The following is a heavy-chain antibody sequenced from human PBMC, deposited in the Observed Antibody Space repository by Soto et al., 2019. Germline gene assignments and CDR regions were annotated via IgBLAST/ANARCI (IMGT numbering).Heavy chain of an antibody. CDR1: GGTFSSYA. Sequence: QVQLVQSGAEVKKPGSSVKVSCKASGGTFSSYAISWVRQAPGQGLEWMGGINPIFGTADYAQKFQGRVTITAGECTSTAYMELSSLRSEDTAVYYCAVTMTNYYYYGMDVWGQGTTVTVSS. J-gene: IGHJ6*02. CDR3: AVTMTNYYYYGMDV. V-gene: IGHV1-69*12. CDR2: INPIFGTA. D-gene: IGHD3-22*01.